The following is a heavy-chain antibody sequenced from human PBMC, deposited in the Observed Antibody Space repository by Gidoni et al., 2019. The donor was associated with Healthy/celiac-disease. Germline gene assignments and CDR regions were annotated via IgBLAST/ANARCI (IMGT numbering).Heavy chain of an antibody. Sequence: EVQLVESGGGLVQPGGSLKLSCAASGFTFSGSAIHWVRQASGKGLEWVGRIRSKANSYATAYAASVKGRFTISRDDSKNTAYLQMNSLKTEDTAVYYCTRPPRADTYYYGSGSPTRDYWGQGTLVTVSS. CDR3: TRPPRADTYYYGSGSPTRDY. CDR1: GFTFSGSA. V-gene: IGHV3-73*02. CDR2: IRSKANSYAT. D-gene: IGHD3-10*01. J-gene: IGHJ4*02.